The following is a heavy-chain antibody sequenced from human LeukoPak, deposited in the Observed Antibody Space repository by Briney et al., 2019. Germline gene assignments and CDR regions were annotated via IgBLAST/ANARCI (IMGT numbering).Heavy chain of an antibody. D-gene: IGHD3-9*01. CDR2: ISYDGSNK. J-gene: IGHJ4*02. CDR3: ARIMRPILPRYYSLDF. CDR1: GFTFSCYG. V-gene: IGHV3-30*03. Sequence: GGSLRLSCAASGFTFSCYGKHWVRQAPGKGLEWVAVISYDGSNKYYADSVKGRFTISRDNSKNTLYLQMNSLRAEDTAVYYCARIMRPILPRYYSLDFWGEGPLVTVSS.